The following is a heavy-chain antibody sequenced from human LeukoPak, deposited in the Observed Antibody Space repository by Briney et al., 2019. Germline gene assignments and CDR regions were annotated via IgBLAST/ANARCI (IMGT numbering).Heavy chain of an antibody. V-gene: IGHV3-30-3*01. J-gene: IGHJ4*02. CDR2: ISYDGNNK. CDR1: GFTFSSYA. D-gene: IGHD6-13*01. CDR3: ARVGGSSSWYEY. Sequence: GRSLRLSCAASGFTFSSYAMHWVRQAPGKGLEWVAVISYDGNNKYYADSVKGRFTISRDSSKNTLYLLMSSLRAEDTAVYYCARVGGSSSWYEYWGQGTLVTVSS.